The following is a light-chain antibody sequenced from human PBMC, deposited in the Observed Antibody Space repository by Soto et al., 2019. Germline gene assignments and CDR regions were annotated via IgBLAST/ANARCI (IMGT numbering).Light chain of an antibody. V-gene: IGKV4-1*01. CDR3: QQYYDVPQN. Sequence: DIVMTQSPDSMAESLGERATINCKSSQSILYSPNNKNYLAWYQQKPGQPPKLLIYWASTRESGVPDRFSGSGSGTDFTLTISSLQDEDVAVYYCQQYYDVPQNFDQGTKVEIK. CDR1: QSILYSPNNKNY. J-gene: IGKJ1*01. CDR2: WAS.